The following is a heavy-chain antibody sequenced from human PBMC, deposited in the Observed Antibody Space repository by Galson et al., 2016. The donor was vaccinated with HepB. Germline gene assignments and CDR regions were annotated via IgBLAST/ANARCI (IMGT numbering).Heavy chain of an antibody. V-gene: IGHV4-59*01. CDR2: THHSGVT. D-gene: IGHD3-10*01. Sequence: SETLSLTCTVSGGSIRSYYWNWFRQPPEKGFEWIGNTHHSGVTAYRPSLKSRATMSVDASSKQVSLKMTSVTAADTAVYYWVGEVGFFGEIVWGQGTTVTVSS. CDR3: VGEVGFFGEIV. CDR1: GGSIRSYY. J-gene: IGHJ6*02.